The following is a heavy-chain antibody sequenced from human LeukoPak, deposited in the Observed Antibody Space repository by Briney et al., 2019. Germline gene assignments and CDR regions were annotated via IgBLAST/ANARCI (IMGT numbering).Heavy chain of an antibody. CDR2: IYYSGST. CDR3: ARPRDVIVVAIGRVPDAFDI. D-gene: IGHD3-22*01. V-gene: IGHV4-39*01. J-gene: IGHJ3*02. Sequence: SETLSLTCNVSGGTASSSSYYWGWIRQPPGKGLEWIGTIYYSGSTYYSPSLKSRVTISVDSSKNQFSLKLNSVTAADTAVYYCARPRDVIVVAIGRVPDAFDIWGQGTMVTVSS. CDR1: GGTASSSSYY.